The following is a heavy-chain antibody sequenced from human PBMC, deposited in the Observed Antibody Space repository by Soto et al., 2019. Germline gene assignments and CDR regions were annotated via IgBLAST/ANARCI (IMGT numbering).Heavy chain of an antibody. Sequence: QVTLKESGPVLVKPTETLTLTCTVSGFSLSNARMGVSWIRQPPGKALEWLAHIFSNDKQSYSTSLKSRLTTPKDTAKSQVVLTMTNMDPVDTATYYCARIEGGVGATYWGQGTLVTVSS. CDR3: ARIEGGVGATY. D-gene: IGHD1-26*01. V-gene: IGHV2-26*01. CDR1: GFSLSNARMG. J-gene: IGHJ4*02. CDR2: IFSNDKQ.